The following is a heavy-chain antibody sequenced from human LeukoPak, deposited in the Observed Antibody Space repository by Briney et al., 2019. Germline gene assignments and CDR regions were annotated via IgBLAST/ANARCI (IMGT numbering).Heavy chain of an antibody. Sequence: GGSLRLSCAASGFTFSSYAMSWVRQAPGKGLEWVSSISSSSSYIYYADSVKGRFTISRDNAKNSLYLQMNSLRAEDTAVYYCAKGNKRTQNWFDPWGQGTLVTVSS. CDR1: GFTFSSYA. CDR3: AKGNKRTQNWFDP. J-gene: IGHJ5*02. V-gene: IGHV3-21*01. D-gene: IGHD1-7*01. CDR2: ISSSSSYI.